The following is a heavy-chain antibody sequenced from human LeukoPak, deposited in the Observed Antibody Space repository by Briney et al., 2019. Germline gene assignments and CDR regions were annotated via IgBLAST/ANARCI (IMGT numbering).Heavy chain of an antibody. D-gene: IGHD3-3*01. CDR1: GYTFTGYY. Sequence: ASVKVSCKASGYTFTGYYMHWVRQAPGQGLEWMGRINPNSGGTNYAQKFQGRVTMTRDTSISTAYMELSRLRSDDTAVYYCARSLGPSSIFGVALFDYWGQGTLVTVSS. CDR2: INPNSGGT. J-gene: IGHJ4*02. CDR3: ARSLGPSSIFGVALFDY. V-gene: IGHV1-2*06.